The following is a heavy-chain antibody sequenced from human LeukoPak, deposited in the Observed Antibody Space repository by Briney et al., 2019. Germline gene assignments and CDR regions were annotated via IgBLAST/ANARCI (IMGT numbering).Heavy chain of an antibody. CDR2: INHSGST. CDR1: GGSFSGYY. D-gene: IGHD6-13*01. V-gene: IGHV4-34*01. J-gene: IGHJ4*02. CDR3: ARMISSWYYFDY. Sequence: SETLSLTCAVYGGSFSGYYWSWIRQPPGKGLEWIGEINHSGSTNYNPSLKSRVTISVDTSKNQFSPKLSSVTAADTAVYYCARMISSWYYFDYWGQGTLVTVSS.